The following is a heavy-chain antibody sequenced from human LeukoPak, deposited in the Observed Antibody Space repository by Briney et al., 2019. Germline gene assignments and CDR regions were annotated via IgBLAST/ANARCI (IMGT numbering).Heavy chain of an antibody. CDR3: ARSGYDSSGYYYYYYYMDV. J-gene: IGHJ6*03. V-gene: IGHV1-2*02. Sequence: ASVKVSCKASGYTFTGYYMHWVRQAPGQGLEWMGWINPNSGGTNYAQKFQGRVTMTRDTSISTAYMELSRLRSDDTAVYYCARSGYDSSGYYYYYYYMDVWGKGTTVTISS. CDR2: INPNSGGT. D-gene: IGHD3-22*01. CDR1: GYTFTGYY.